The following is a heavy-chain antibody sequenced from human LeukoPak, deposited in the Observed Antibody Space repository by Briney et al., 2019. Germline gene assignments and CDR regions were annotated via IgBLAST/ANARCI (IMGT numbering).Heavy chain of an antibody. CDR1: GFAFSSYG. J-gene: IGHJ6*04. V-gene: IGHV3-30*18. CDR2: ISYDGSNK. Sequence: GRSLRLSCAASGFAFSSYGMHWVRQAPGKGLEWVAVISYDGSNKYYADSVKGRFTISRDNSKNTLYPQMNSLRAEDTAVYYCAKDKVPAAYYYGMDVWGKGTTVTVSS. CDR3: AKDKVPAAYYYGMDV. D-gene: IGHD2-2*01.